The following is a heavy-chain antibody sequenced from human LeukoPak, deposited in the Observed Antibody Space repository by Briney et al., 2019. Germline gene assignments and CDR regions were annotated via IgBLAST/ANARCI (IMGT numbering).Heavy chain of an antibody. CDR3: AELGITMIGGV. V-gene: IGHV3-48*03. J-gene: IGHJ6*04. CDR1: RYSISSGYY. Sequence: LSLTCSVSRYSISSGYYWAWVRQAPGKGLEWVSYISSSGSTIYYADSVKGRFTISRDNAKNSLYLQMYSLRAEDTAVYYCAELGITMIGGVWGKGTTVTISS. D-gene: IGHD3-10*02. CDR2: ISSSGSTI.